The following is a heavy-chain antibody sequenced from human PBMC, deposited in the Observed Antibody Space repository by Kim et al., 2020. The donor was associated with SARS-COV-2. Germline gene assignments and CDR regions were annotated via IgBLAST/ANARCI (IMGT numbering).Heavy chain of an antibody. CDR2: ST. Sequence: STIYADSVKGRFTIFSDNAENTLYLQMNSLRAEATAVYYCARGNYHGMDVWGQGTTVTVSS. V-gene: IGHV3-74*01. CDR3: ARGNYHGMDV. J-gene: IGHJ6*02. D-gene: IGHD1-7*01.